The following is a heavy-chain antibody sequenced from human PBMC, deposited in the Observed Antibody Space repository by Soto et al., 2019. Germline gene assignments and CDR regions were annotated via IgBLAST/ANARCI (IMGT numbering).Heavy chain of an antibody. J-gene: IGHJ6*02. CDR1: GFTFSSYA. CDR3: ATDLVVVPAARIFSAYCYSYGMDA. D-gene: IGHD2-2*01. V-gene: IGHV3-30-3*01. CDR2: ISYDGSNK. Sequence: PAGSLRLSCAASGFTFSSYAMRWIRQAPGKGLEWVAVISYDGSNKYYADSVKGVFTISSDNSKNTFYLIITRMTAEKTAVYYCATDLVVVPAARIFSAYCYSYGMDAWGQGTTVTVSS.